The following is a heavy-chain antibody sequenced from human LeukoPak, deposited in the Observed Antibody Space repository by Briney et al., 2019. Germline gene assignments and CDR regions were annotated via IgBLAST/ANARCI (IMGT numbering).Heavy chain of an antibody. CDR1: GFTVSSNY. V-gene: IGHV3-53*01. D-gene: IGHD4-23*01. J-gene: IGHJ6*03. CDR3: ARETVVTYYYYMDV. CDR2: IYSGGST. Sequence: GGSLRLSXPXSGFTVSSNYMSWVRQAPGKGLEWVSVIYSGGSTYYSDSVKGRFTISRDNSKNTLYLQMNSLRAEDTAVYYCARETVVTYYYYMDVWGKGTTVTVSS.